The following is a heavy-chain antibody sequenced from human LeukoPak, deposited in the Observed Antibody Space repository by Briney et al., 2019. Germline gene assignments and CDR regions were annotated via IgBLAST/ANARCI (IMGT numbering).Heavy chain of an antibody. CDR3: ARSRYCSSTSCLGYYYYMDV. V-gene: IGHV4-4*07. CDR2: IYTSGST. J-gene: IGHJ6*03. Sequence: SETLSLTCTVSGGSISSYYWSWIRQPAGKGLEWIGRIYTSGSTNYNPSLKSRVTMSVGTSKNQFSLKLSSVTAADTAVYYCARSRYCSSTSCLGYYYYMDVWGKGTTVTVSS. CDR1: GGSISSYY. D-gene: IGHD2-2*01.